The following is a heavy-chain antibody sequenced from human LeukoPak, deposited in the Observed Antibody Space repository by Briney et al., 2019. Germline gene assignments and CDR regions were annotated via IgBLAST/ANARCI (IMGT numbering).Heavy chain of an antibody. J-gene: IGHJ5*02. CDR1: GYTFTSYG. D-gene: IGHD3-9*01. V-gene: IGHV1-18*01. Sequence: ASVKVSCKASGYTFTSYGISWVRQAPGQGLEWMGWISAYNGNTNYAQKLQGRVTMTTDTSASTAYMELRSLRSDNTAVYYCARDGKVVGYFDWLSRETHRVYHPNWFDPWGQGTLVTVSS. CDR3: ARDGKVVGYFDWLSRETHRVYHPNWFDP. CDR2: ISAYNGNT.